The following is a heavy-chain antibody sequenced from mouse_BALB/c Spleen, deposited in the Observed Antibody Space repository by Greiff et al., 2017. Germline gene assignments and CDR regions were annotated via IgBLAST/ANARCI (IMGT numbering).Heavy chain of an antibody. D-gene: IGHD2-14*01. V-gene: IGHV1-39*01. J-gene: IGHJ4*01. Sequence: VQLQRSEPELEKPGASGKISCKASGSPFTGYNMNWVKRSNGKSLGWIGNINPYYGGTSYNQKFKGKATLTVDKSSSTAYMQLKSLTSEDSAVYYCARYRYEAMDYWGQGTSVTVSS. CDR3: ARYRYEAMDY. CDR2: INPYYGGT. CDR1: GSPFTGYN.